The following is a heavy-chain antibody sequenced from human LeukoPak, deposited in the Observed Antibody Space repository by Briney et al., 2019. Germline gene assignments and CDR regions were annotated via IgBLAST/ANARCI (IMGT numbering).Heavy chain of an antibody. CDR3: ARGFGENAFDV. CDR2: IYYSGST. V-gene: IGHV4-59*06. J-gene: IGHJ3*01. Sequence: SSETLSLTCTVSGNSISSYYWSWIRQPTGKGLEWIGYIYYSGSTYYNPSLKSRVTISVDTSKNQFSLKLSSVTAADTAVYYCARGFGENAFDVWGQGTMVTVSS. D-gene: IGHD3-10*01. CDR1: GNSISSYY.